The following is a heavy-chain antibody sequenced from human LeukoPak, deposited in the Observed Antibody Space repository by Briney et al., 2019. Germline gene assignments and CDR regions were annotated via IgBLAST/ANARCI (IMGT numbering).Heavy chain of an antibody. D-gene: IGHD3-16*01. Sequence: GESLTISCRASGYNFTTQWIGWVRQVPGKGLEWMGIIYPDDSDTRYSPSFQGQVTISVDKSTTTAYLQWSSLEASDTAMYFCARHASEPYRQCDGYTCLTHYYYFYMDIWGAGTAVTVSS. V-gene: IGHV5-51*01. J-gene: IGHJ6*03. CDR1: GYNFTTQW. CDR3: ARHASEPYRQCDGYTCLTHYYYFYMDI. CDR2: IYPDDSDT.